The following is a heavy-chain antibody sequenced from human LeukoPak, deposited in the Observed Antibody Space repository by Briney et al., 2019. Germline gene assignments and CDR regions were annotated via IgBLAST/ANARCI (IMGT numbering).Heavy chain of an antibody. D-gene: IGHD2-21*01. Sequence: PSQTLSLTCTVSGGSISSGDYYWSWIRQPPGKGLEWIGYIFYTGSTYYNPSLKSRVTISVDTSKNQFSLKLSSVTAADTAVYYCASFYQAYYFDYWGQGTRVTVSS. J-gene: IGHJ4*02. CDR2: IFYTGST. CDR1: GGSISSGDYY. CDR3: ASFYQAYYFDY. V-gene: IGHV4-30-4*01.